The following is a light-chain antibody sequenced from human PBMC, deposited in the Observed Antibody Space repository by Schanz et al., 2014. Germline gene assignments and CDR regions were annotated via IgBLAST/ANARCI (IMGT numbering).Light chain of an antibody. J-gene: IGLJ3*02. CDR1: SSDVGGYNY. CDR3: SSYTSTTTLAK. Sequence: QSALTQPRSVSGSPGQSVTISCTGTSSDVGGYNYVSWYQQHPGKAPQLMIHDVTKRPSGVPDRFSGSKSGNTASLTISGLQAEDEANYFCSSYTSTTTLAKFGGGTKLTVL. CDR2: DVT. V-gene: IGLV2-11*01.